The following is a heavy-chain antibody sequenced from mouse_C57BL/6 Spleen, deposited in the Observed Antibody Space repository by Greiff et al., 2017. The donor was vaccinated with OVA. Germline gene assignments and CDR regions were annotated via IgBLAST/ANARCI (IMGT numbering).Heavy chain of an antibody. D-gene: IGHD2-3*01. CDR1: GYTFTDYY. CDR3: ARGGVYDGYPYWYFDV. V-gene: IGHV1-26*01. J-gene: IGHJ1*03. CDR2: INPNNGGT. Sequence: VQLQQSGPELVKPGASVKISCKASGYTFTDYYMNWVKQSHGKSLEWIGDINPNNGGTSYNQKFKGKATLTVDKSSSTAYMELRSLTSEDSAVYYCARGGVYDGYPYWYFDVWGTGTTVTVSS.